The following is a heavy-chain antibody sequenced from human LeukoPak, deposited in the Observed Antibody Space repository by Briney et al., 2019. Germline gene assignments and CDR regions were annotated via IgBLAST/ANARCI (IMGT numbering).Heavy chain of an antibody. CDR2: IYYSGST. CDR3: ARGGDFWSGYSPDAFDI. CDR1: GGSISSGDYY. D-gene: IGHD3-3*01. J-gene: IGHJ3*02. V-gene: IGHV4-61*08. Sequence: SQTLSLTCTVSGGSISSGDYYWSWIRQPPGKGLEWIGYIYYSGSTNYNPSLKSRVTISVDTSKNQFSLKLSSVTAADTAVYYCARGGDFWSGYSPDAFDIWGQGTMVTVSS.